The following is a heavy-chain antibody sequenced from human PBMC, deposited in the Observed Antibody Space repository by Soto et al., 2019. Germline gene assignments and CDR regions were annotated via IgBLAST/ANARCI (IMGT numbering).Heavy chain of an antibody. Sequence: SVKVSCKTSGGTFSSYAISWVRQAPGQGLEWMGGIVPIVDTSTYAQKFQGRVTITADESTSTVYMELSSLRSDDTAVYYCVRVVAIPGYPDNWGQRTLVTVSS. D-gene: IGHD5-12*01. J-gene: IGHJ4*02. V-gene: IGHV1-69*13. CDR1: GGTFSSYA. CDR3: VRVVAIPGYPDN. CDR2: IVPIVDTS.